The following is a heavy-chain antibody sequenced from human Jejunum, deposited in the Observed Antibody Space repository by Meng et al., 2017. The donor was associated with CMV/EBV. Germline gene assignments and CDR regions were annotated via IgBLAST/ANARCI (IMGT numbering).Heavy chain of an antibody. J-gene: IGHJ4*02. CDR2: MYYGGST. CDR3: ARGGYCSGGSCYSQVDY. Sequence: QECGPGLGKAPETPSLTWTVSGGPISSCNHDWGWIRQPPGQGLEWSGSMYYGGSTFYNPSLKSRVTISAGTSTVSLEVRSVTAADTAVYYCARGGYCSGGSCYSQVDYWGQGTLVTVSS. CDR1: GGPISSCNHD. D-gene: IGHD2-15*01. V-gene: IGHV4-39*06.